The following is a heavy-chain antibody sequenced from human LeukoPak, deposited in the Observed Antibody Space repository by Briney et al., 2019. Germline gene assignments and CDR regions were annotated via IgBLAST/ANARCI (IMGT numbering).Heavy chain of an antibody. Sequence: GGSLRLSCAASGFTFSSYAMRWVRQAAGKGLEWVSAISGSGGSTYYADSVTGRLTVARDDSKNSRCLQMNSLRAEDTAVYHCATRVTGTILDYWGQGNLVTVSS. CDR3: ATRVTGTILDY. CDR2: ISGSGGST. J-gene: IGHJ4*02. D-gene: IGHD1-7*01. CDR1: GFTFSSYA. V-gene: IGHV3-23*01.